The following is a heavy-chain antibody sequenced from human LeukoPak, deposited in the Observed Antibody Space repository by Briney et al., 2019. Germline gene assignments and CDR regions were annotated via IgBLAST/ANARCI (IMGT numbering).Heavy chain of an antibody. V-gene: IGHV3-23*01. J-gene: IGHJ4*02. CDR1: VFTFSSYG. D-gene: IGHD5-18*01. CDR3: AKDQEAQQWFRGGYFDN. CDR2: ISGSAGNT. Sequence: GRSLRLSCPVPVFTFSSYGLSWVRQAPGKLLEWASGISGSAGNTNYADSVKGRFTVSRDNSKNTLYLQMNSLRADDTAVYYCAKDQEAQQWFRGGYFDNWGQGTLVTVSS.